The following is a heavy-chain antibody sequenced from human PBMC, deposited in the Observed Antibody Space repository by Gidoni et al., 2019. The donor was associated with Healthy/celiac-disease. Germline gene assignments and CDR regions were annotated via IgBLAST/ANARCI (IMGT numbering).Heavy chain of an antibody. CDR2: IRSKAYGGTT. CDR1: GFTFGDYA. Sequence: EVQLVESGGGLVQPGRSLRLSCTASGFTFGDYAMSWFRQAPGKGLEWVGFIRSKAYGGTTEYAASVKGRFTISRDDSKSIAYLQMNSLKTEDTAVYYCTRQEWLRLPVYWGQGTLVTVSS. V-gene: IGHV3-49*03. CDR3: TRQEWLRLPVY. D-gene: IGHD5-12*01. J-gene: IGHJ4*02.